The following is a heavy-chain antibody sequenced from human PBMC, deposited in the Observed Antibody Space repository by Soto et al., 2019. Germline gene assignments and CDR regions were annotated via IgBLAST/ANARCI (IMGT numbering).Heavy chain of an antibody. CDR3: ARHEATYYNFYGMDV. J-gene: IGHJ6*02. CDR2: FHPGESDT. Sequence: GESLKISCESHGYSFTTYWITWVRQKTGKGLEWVGSFHPGESDTRYSPSFQGQVTISADRSLATAYLQWSSLQAADTAIYYCARHEATYYNFYGMDVWGQGTTVTVSS. V-gene: IGHV5-51*01. CDR1: GYSFTTYW.